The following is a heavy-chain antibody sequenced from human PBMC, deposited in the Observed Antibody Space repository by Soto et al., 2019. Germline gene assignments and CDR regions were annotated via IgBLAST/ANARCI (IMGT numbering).Heavy chain of an antibody. CDR1: GFTFSNYD. V-gene: IGHV3-13*01. CDR2: IGPAGDT. Sequence: GGSLRLSCAASGFTFSNYDMHWVRQPTGKGLEWVSTIGPAGDTYYPGSVKGRFTISRENAKNALYLQMNSLRAGDTAVYYCARGPYSSASEYYYYSGMDVWGQGTTVTV. D-gene: IGHD6-6*01. CDR3: ARGPYSSASEYYYYSGMDV. J-gene: IGHJ6*02.